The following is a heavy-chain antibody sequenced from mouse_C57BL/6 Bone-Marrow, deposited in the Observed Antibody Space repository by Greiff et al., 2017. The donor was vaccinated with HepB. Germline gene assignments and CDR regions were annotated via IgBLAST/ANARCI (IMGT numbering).Heavy chain of an antibody. CDR2: IYPGNSDT. J-gene: IGHJ2*01. CDR1: GYTFTSYW. Sequence: VQLQQSGTVLARPGASVKMSCKTSGYTFTSYWMHWVKQRPGQGLEWIGAIYPGNSDTSYNQKFKGKAKLTAVTSASTAYMELSSLTNEDSAVYYCTCMVTTGFDYWGQGTTLTVSS. CDR3: TCMVTTGFDY. V-gene: IGHV1-5*01. D-gene: IGHD2-2*01.